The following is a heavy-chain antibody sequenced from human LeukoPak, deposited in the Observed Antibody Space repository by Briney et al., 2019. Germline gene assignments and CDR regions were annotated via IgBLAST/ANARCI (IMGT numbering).Heavy chain of an antibody. V-gene: IGHV4-30-4*07. CDR3: ARARTHYDILTGYSGDDAFDI. CDR1: GDFISSGGYS. J-gene: IGHJ3*02. Sequence: TLSLTCAVSGDFISSGGYSWSWIRQTPGKGLEWIAYIHDSGSTYNNPSLKSRLSISIDTSKNQFSLKLSSVTAADTAVYYCARARTHYDILTGYSGDDAFDIWGQGTMVTVSS. CDR2: IHDSGST. D-gene: IGHD3-9*01.